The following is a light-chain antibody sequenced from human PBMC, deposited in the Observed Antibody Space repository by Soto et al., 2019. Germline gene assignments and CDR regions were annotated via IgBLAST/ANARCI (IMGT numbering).Light chain of an antibody. CDR1: QGINSN. V-gene: IGKV1-9*01. Sequence: DIQLTQSPSFLSASIGDRVTITCRASQGINSNLAWYQQKPGKVPKVLIYGASTLQSGVPSRFSGSGSGTEFTLTISSLQPEDFATYYCQQLNNNPLTFCGGTKVEIK. CDR2: GAS. CDR3: QQLNNNPLT. J-gene: IGKJ4*01.